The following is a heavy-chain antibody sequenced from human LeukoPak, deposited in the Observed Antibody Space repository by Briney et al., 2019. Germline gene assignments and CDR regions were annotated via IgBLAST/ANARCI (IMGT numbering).Heavy chain of an antibody. CDR1: GFTVSSNY. CDR3: ARGWGDSSGYYLN. V-gene: IGHV3-66*02. CDR2: IYSGGST. D-gene: IGHD3-22*01. Sequence: GGTLRLSWAASGFTVSSNYMSWVRQAPGKGLEWVSVIYSGGSTYYSASAKGRFTISRDNSKNTLYLQMNSLRAEDTAVYYCARGWGDSSGYYLNWGQGTLVTVSS. J-gene: IGHJ4*02.